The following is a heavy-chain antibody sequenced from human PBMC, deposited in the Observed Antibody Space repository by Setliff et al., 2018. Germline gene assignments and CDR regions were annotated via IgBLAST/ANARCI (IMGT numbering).Heavy chain of an antibody. V-gene: IGHV4-34*01. Sequence: SETLSLTCTISGGFTSSFYWSWIRQTPGKGLEWIGESNHGGSTSYHPSLKSRLTMSVDTSKNQFSLKLTSVTAADTAVYYCRFWSSYYKNDYWAQGTLVTSPQ. CDR2: SNHGGST. J-gene: IGHJ4*02. CDR1: GGFTSSFY. CDR3: RFWSSYYKNDY. D-gene: IGHD3-3*01.